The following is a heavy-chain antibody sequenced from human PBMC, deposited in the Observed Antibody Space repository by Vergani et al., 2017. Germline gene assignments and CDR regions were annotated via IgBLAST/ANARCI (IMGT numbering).Heavy chain of an antibody. V-gene: IGHV4-61*02. J-gene: IGHJ4*02. CDR3: ARGSCLGGSCYKPLFDD. D-gene: IGHD2-15*01. Sequence: QVQLQESGPGLVKPSQTLSLTCTVSGGSINSHNYYWSWIRQPAGKGLEWIGRIHTSGSTNYNPSLKSRVTMSEDTSKNQFSLNLTSLTAADTAVYFCARGSCLGGSCYKPLFDDWGQGILVTVSS. CDR1: GGSINSHNYY. CDR2: IHTSGST.